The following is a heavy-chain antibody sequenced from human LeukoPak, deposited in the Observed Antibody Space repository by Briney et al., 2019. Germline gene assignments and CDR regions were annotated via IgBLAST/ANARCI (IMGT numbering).Heavy chain of an antibody. CDR1: GFTFSSYE. D-gene: IGHD4-17*01. CDR3: ARALDYGDFDY. V-gene: IGHV3-48*03. Sequence: GGSLRLSCAASGFTFSSYEMNWVRQAPGKGLEWVSYISSSGNTIYYADSVKGRFTISRDNAKNSLYLQMNSLRAEDTAVYYCARALDYGDFDYWGREPWSPSPQ. CDR2: ISSSGNTI. J-gene: IGHJ4*02.